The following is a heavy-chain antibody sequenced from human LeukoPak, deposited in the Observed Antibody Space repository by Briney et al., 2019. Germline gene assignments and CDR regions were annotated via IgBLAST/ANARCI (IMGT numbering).Heavy chain of an antibody. D-gene: IGHD6-19*01. J-gene: IGHJ4*02. Sequence: GGSLRLSCTASGFTFGDYAMSWVRQAPGKGLEWVGFIRSKAYGGTTEYAASVKGRFTISRDDSKSIAYLQMNSLKTEDTAVYYCTRDRTGSSGWYVIAFDYWGQGTLVTVSS. V-gene: IGHV3-49*04. CDR3: TRDRTGSSGWYVIAFDY. CDR1: GFTFGDYA. CDR2: IRSKAYGGTT.